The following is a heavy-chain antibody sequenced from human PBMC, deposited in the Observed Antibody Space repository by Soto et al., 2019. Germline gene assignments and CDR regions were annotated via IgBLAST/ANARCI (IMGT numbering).Heavy chain of an antibody. V-gene: IGHV3-33*01. Sequence: QVQLVESGGGVVQPGRSLRLSCAASGFTFRIYSMHWVRQSPGKGLEWVAVMWYDGTNKYYGESVKGRFTISRDNSENTLYLQMNSLRVEETAVYYCARDATFGTKGGSFDIWGHGTLVPVSS. CDR1: GFTFRIYS. CDR2: MWYDGTNK. D-gene: IGHD3-16*01. J-gene: IGHJ3*02. CDR3: ARDATFGTKGGSFDI.